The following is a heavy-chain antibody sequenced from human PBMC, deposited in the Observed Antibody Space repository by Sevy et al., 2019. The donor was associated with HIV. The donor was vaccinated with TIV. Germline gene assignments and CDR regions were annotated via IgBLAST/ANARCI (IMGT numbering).Heavy chain of an antibody. D-gene: IGHD4-17*01. Sequence: GGSLRLSCAASGFTFSSYAMSWVRQAPGKGLEWVSAISGSGGSTYYADSVKGRFTISRDNSKNTLYLQMNSLRAEDTAVYYCSKDNATVTTNNLFDPWGQGTLVTVSS. J-gene: IGHJ5*02. CDR1: GFTFSSYA. CDR3: SKDNATVTTNNLFDP. V-gene: IGHV3-23*01. CDR2: ISGSGGST.